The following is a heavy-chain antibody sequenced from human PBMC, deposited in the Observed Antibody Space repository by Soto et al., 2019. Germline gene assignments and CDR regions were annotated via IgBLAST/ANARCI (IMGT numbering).Heavy chain of an antibody. CDR3: ARQDGSALYYFDY. CDR2: IYPGDSDT. Sequence: GESLKISCKGSGYTFTSYWIAWVRQTPGKGLEWMGIIYPGDSDTRYSPSFQGQVSISADKSISTAYLQWSSLKASDTAMYYCARQDGSALYYFDYWGQGTLVTVSS. V-gene: IGHV5-51*01. CDR1: GYTFTSYW. J-gene: IGHJ4*02. D-gene: IGHD6-19*01.